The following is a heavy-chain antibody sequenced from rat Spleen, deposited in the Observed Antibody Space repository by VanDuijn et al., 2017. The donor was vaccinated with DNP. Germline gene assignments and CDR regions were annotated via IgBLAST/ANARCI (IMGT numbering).Heavy chain of an antibody. CDR1: GFNFNDHW. Sequence: EVKLVESGGGLVQPGRSLKVSCAASGFNFNDHWMGWVRQAPGKGLEWIGEISKDGSSINYTPSLKDKFTISRDNAQNTLYLQMSKLGSEDTAIYYCERDYPGIRGFDYWGQGVMVTVSS. CDR2: ISKDGSSI. J-gene: IGHJ2*01. CDR3: ERDYPGIRGFDY. D-gene: IGHD1-4*01. V-gene: IGHV4-2*01.